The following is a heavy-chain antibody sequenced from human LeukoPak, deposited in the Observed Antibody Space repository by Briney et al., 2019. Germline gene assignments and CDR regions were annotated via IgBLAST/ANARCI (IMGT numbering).Heavy chain of an antibody. D-gene: IGHD3-10*01. CDR3: ARRERGDGAFDI. V-gene: IGHV4-39*01. CDR1: GGSISSSNYY. J-gene: IGHJ3*02. Sequence: PSETLSLTCTVSGGSISSSNYYWGWIRQPPGKGLEWIGSIYYSGNTYYNPSLKSRVTISVDTSKNQFSLKLSSVTAADTAVYYCARRERGDGAFDIWGQGTMVTVSS. CDR2: IYYSGNT.